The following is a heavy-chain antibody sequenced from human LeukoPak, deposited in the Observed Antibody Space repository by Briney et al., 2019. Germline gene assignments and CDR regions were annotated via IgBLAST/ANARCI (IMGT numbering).Heavy chain of an antibody. CDR1: GFTFSSYG. V-gene: IGHV3-30*02. J-gene: IGHJ4*02. Sequence: GGALRLSCAASGFTFSSYGMHWVRQAPGKGLEWVAFIRYDGSNKYYADSVKGRFTISRDNSKNTLYLQMNSLRAEDTAVYYCAKDLSKQQLVGDYWGQGTLVTVSS. CDR3: AKDLSKQQLVGDY. D-gene: IGHD6-13*01. CDR2: IRYDGSNK.